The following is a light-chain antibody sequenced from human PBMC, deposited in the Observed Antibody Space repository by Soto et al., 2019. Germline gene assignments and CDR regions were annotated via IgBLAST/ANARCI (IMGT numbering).Light chain of an antibody. J-gene: IGKJ1*01. CDR1: QSISSH. V-gene: IGKV3D-15*01. Sequence: EIVLTQSPATLSVSPGERATLSCRASQSISSHLVWYHQNPGQAPRLVIYGASIRATGIPARFSGSGSGTEFTLTISSLQSEDFAIYYCQQYNDWPPWTFGQGTKVEIK. CDR2: GAS. CDR3: QQYNDWPPWT.